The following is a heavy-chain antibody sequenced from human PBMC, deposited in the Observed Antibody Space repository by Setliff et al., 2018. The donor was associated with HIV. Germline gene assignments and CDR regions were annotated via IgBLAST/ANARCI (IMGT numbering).Heavy chain of an antibody. CDR2: IHPNTGST. CDR1: GYTFTAYY. Sequence: GASVKVSCKTSGYTFTAYYIYWVRQAPGHGLELMGRIHPNTGSTNYLQEFQGRVTITRDTSMSTVYMALTGLTSDDTAVYYCAKDRTGTGTTLHVWGKGTTVTVSS. V-gene: IGHV1-2*06. CDR3: AKDRTGTGTTLHV. D-gene: IGHD1-7*01. J-gene: IGHJ6*04.